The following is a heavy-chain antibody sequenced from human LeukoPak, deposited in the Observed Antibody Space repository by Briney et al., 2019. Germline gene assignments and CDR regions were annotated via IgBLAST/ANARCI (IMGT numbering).Heavy chain of an antibody. CDR3: ARQAVDYYYGMDV. V-gene: IGHV5-10-1*01. CDR1: GYSFTTYW. Sequence: GESLKISCKGSGYSFTTYWISWVRQMPGKGLEWMGRIDPTDSYTSYSPSFQGHVTMSADRSISTAYLQWSSLKASDTALYYCARQAVDYYYGMDVWGQGTTATVSS. D-gene: IGHD6-25*01. CDR2: IDPTDSYT. J-gene: IGHJ6*02.